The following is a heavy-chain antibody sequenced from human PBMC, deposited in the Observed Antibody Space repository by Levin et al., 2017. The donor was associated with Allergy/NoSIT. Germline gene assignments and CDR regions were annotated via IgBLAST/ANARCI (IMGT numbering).Heavy chain of an antibody. CDR3: ARYYYDSSGYYRDWYFDL. CDR2: IYPGDSDT. J-gene: IGHJ2*01. V-gene: IGHV5-51*01. CDR1: GYSFTSYW. Sequence: GESLKISCKGSGYSFTSYWIGWVRQMPGKGLEWMGIIYPGDSDTRYSPSFQGQVTISADKSISTAYLQWSSLKASDTAMYYCARYYYDSSGYYRDWYFDLWGRGTLVTVSS. D-gene: IGHD3-22*01.